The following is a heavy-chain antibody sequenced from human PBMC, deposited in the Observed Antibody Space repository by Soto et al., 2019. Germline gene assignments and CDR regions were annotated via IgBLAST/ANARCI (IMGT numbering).Heavy chain of an antibody. CDR3: TRGRYCSGGSCYYDY. J-gene: IGHJ4*02. V-gene: IGHV3-49*03. CDR2: IRSKAYGGTA. Sequence: SLSCTASGCTFGDYAMSWFRQAPGKGLEGVGFIRSKAYGGTAEYAASVKGRFTISRDDSKSIAYLQMNSLKTEDTAVYYCTRGRYCSGGSCYYDYWGQGTLVTVSS. D-gene: IGHD2-15*01. CDR1: GCTFGDYA.